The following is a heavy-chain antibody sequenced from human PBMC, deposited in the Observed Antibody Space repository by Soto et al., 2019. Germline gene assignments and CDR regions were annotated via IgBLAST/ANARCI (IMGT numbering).Heavy chain of an antibody. D-gene: IGHD5-12*01. Sequence: SETLSLTCTVSGGSISSYYWSWIRQPPGKGLEWIGYIYYSGSTNYNPSLKSRVTISVDTSKNQFSLKLSSVTAADTAVYYCARQEDSGYDSGYFDYWGQGTLVTVSS. CDR3: ARQEDSGYDSGYFDY. J-gene: IGHJ4*02. CDR2: IYYSGST. CDR1: GGSISSYY. V-gene: IGHV4-59*08.